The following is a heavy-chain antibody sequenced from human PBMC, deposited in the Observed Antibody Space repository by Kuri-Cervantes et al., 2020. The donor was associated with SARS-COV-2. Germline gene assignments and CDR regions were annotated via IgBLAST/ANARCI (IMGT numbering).Heavy chain of an antibody. V-gene: IGHV4-59*01. D-gene: IGHD3-22*01. CDR2: IHYSGTT. J-gene: IGHJ4*02. CDR3: ARGSYDSSGYYFEDY. Sequence: SETLSLTCTVSGGSIRSYYWSWIRQPPGKGLEWMGYIHYSGTTTYSPSLKSRLTISVDTPKNQLSLKVTSVTAADTAVYYCARGSYDSSGYYFEDYWGQGTLVTVSS. CDR1: GGSIRSYY.